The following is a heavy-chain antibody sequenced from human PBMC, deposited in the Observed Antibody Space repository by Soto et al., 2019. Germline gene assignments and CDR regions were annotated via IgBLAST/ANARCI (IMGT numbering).Heavy chain of an antibody. J-gene: IGHJ4*02. D-gene: IGHD6-19*01. CDR3: ARAPSGGGWYLLFDY. V-gene: IGHV4-61*01. CDR2: IYYSGST. Sequence: SETLSLTCTVSGGSVSSGSYYWSWIRQPPGKGLEWIGCIYYSGSTNYNPSLKSRVTISVDTSKNQFSLKLSSVTAADTAVYYCARAPSGGGWYLLFDYWGQGTLVTVSS. CDR1: GGSVSSGSYY.